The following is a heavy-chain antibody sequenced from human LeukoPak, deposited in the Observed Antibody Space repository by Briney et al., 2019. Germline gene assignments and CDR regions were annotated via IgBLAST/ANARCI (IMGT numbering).Heavy chain of an antibody. V-gene: IGHV1-69*01. J-gene: IGHJ3*02. CDR3: AREAGAGSDDAFDI. CDR1: GGTFSSYA. CDR2: IIPIFGTA. D-gene: IGHD3-10*01. Sequence: SVKVSCKASGGTFSSYAISWVRQAPGQGLEWMGGIIPIFGTANYAQMFQGRVTITADESTSTAYMELSSLRSEDTAVYYCAREAGAGSDDAFDIWGQGTMVTVSS.